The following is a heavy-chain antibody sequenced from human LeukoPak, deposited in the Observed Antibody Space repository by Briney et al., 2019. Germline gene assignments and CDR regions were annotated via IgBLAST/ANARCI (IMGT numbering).Heavy chain of an antibody. CDR1: GFTFTNSW. D-gene: IGHD3-10*01. J-gene: IGHJ4*02. V-gene: IGHV3-7*01. Sequence: GGSLRLSCAASGFTFTNSWMTWVRQAPGKGLEWVASISPDGGEIHYVDSVKGRFTVSRDNSKNTLYLQMNSLRAEDTAVYSCAKDYGSWSYACDYWGQGTPVTVSS. CDR2: ISPDGGEI. CDR3: AKDYGSWSYACDY.